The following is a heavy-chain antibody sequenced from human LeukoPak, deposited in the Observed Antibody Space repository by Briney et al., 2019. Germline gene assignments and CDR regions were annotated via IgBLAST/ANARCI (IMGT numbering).Heavy chain of an antibody. D-gene: IGHD3-9*01. Sequence: PSETLSLTCTVSGGSISSYYWSWIRQPPGKGLEWIGYIYYSGRTNYNPSLKSRITILVDTSKNQFSLKLSSVTAADTAVYYCASLPVLRKGPRGLRYFDWLLFDNWFDPWGQGTLVTVSS. CDR2: IYYSGRT. V-gene: IGHV4-59*01. CDR3: ASLPVLRKGPRGLRYFDWLLFDNWFDP. J-gene: IGHJ5*02. CDR1: GGSISSYY.